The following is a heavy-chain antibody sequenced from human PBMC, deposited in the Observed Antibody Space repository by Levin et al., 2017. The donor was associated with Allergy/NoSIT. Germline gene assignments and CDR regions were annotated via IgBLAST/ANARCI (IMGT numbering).Heavy chain of an antibody. Sequence: ASVKVSCKASRYIFIDYFIHWVRQAPGQGLEWMGWINPHSGDTKYAQEFQGRVTMTRDTSISTAYMELTRLTSDDTAVYYCARDLYNDESVFGYWGQGTLVNVFS. V-gene: IGHV1-2*02. J-gene: IGHJ4*02. CDR1: RYIFIDYF. D-gene: IGHD3-22*01. CDR3: ARDLYNDESVFGY. CDR2: INPHSGDT.